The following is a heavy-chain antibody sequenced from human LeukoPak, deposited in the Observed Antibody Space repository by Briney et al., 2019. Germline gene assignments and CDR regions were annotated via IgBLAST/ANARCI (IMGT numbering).Heavy chain of an antibody. J-gene: IGHJ3*02. CDR2: IYYSGST. CDR1: GGSISSYY. V-gene: IGHV4-59*01. Sequence: SETLSLTCTVSGGSISSYYWSWIRQPPGKGLEWIGYIYYSGSTNYNPSLKSRVTISVDTSKNQFSLKLSSVTAADTAVYYCGTPYYDILTGRTPTAFDIWGQGTMVTVSS. CDR3: GTPYYDILTGRTPTAFDI. D-gene: IGHD3-9*01.